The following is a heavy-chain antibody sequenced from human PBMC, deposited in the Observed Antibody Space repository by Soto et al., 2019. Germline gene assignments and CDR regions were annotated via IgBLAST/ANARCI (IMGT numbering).Heavy chain of an antibody. CDR2: ISSSRSYT. V-gene: IGHV3-11*05. CDR3: AGGRHDAFDI. J-gene: IGHJ3*02. Sequence: QVQLVESGGGLVKPGGSLRLSCAASGFTFSDYYMNWIRQAPGKGLEWVSYISSSRSYTNYADSVKGRFTISRDNAKNSLYLQMNSLRAEDTAVSYCAGGRHDAFDIWGQGTMVTVSS. CDR1: GFTFSDYY.